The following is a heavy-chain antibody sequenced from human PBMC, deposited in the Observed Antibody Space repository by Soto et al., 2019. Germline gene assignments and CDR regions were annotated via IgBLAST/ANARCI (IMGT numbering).Heavy chain of an antibody. CDR2: ISAYNGNT. V-gene: IGHV1-18*01. Sequence: QVQLVQSGAEVKKPGASVKVSCKASGYTFTTYGISWVRQAPGQGLEWMGWISAYNGNTNYAQKLQGRVTMTTDTSTSTAYMELRSLRSDDTAVYYWTREFSGYDSGYNWFDPWGQGTLVTVSS. D-gene: IGHD5-12*01. CDR3: TREFSGYDSGYNWFDP. CDR1: GYTFTTYG. J-gene: IGHJ5*02.